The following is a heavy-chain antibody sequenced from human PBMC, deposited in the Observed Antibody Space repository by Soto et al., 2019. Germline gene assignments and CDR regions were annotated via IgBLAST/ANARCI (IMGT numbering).Heavy chain of an antibody. V-gene: IGHV1-2*02. CDR2: VNPNSGGA. J-gene: IGHJ3*02. CDR3: ARGYCSGGTCYLSEAFDI. D-gene: IGHD2-15*01. CDR1: GYTFTGYY. Sequence: ASVKVSCKASGYTFTGYYIHWVRQAPGQGLEWMGWVNPNSGGANYSQNFQGRVTMTRDTSITTAYMELSRLRSDDTAEYYCARGYCSGGTCYLSEAFDIWGQGTMVTVAS.